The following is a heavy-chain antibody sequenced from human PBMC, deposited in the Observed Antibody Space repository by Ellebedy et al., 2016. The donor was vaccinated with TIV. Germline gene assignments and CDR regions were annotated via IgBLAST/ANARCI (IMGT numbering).Heavy chain of an antibody. CDR1: GGTFSSYA. V-gene: IGHV1-69*06. CDR2: IIPIFGTA. D-gene: IGHD2-2*01. J-gene: IGHJ6*02. Sequence: SVKVSXXASGGTFSSYAISWVRQAPGQGLEWMGGIIPIFGTANYAQKFQGRVTITADKSTSTAYMELSSLRSEDTAVYYCASYLLRYCSSTSCPGGWDYYYYGMDVWGQGTTVTVSS. CDR3: ASYLLRYCSSTSCPGGWDYYYYGMDV.